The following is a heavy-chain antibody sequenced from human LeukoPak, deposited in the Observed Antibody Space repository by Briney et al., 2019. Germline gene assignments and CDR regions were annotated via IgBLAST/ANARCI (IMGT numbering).Heavy chain of an antibody. CDR3: ARGVGSPYSSGWYPGDDGMDV. J-gene: IGHJ6*02. Sequence: GGSLRLSCAASGFTFSSYWMHWVRQAPGKGLVWVSRINRDGSSTSYADSVKGRFTISRDNAKNTLYLQMNSLRAEDTAVYYCARGVGSPYSSGWYPGDDGMDVWGQGTTVTVSS. D-gene: IGHD6-19*01. V-gene: IGHV3-74*01. CDR2: INRDGSST. CDR1: GFTFSSYW.